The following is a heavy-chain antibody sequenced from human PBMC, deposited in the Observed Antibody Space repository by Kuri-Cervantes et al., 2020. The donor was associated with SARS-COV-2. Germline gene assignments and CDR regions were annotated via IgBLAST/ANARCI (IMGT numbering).Heavy chain of an antibody. CDR1: GYSISSGYY. CDR3: AREGGSRYHDAFDI. Sequence: GSLRLSCTVSGYSISSGYYWGWIRQPSGKGLEWIGSIYHSGSTYYNPSLKSRVTISVDTSKNQFSLKLSSVTAADTAVYYCAREGGSRYHDAFDIWGQGTMVTVSS. CDR2: IYHSGST. D-gene: IGHD2-15*01. J-gene: IGHJ3*02. V-gene: IGHV4-38-2*02.